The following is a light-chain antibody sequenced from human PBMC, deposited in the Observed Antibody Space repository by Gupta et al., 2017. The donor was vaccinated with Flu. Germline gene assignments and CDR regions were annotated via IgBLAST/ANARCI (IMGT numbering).Light chain of an antibody. CDR1: QSVFYSFNNKTY. CDR2: WAS. CDR3: QQDDSTPLT. J-gene: IGKJ1*01. V-gene: IGKV4-1*01. Sequence: DIVLTQSPDSLAVSLGERATIKCKSSQSVFYSFNNKTYLAWYQQKPGQPPKVLIYWASTRESGVPDSFSGRGSGKDFTLTISSLQAEDVAVYYCQQDDSTPLTFGQGSKVEIK.